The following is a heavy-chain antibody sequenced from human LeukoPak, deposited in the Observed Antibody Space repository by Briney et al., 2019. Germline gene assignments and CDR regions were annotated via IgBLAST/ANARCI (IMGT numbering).Heavy chain of an antibody. Sequence: ASVKVSCKASRYTFIRYGISWVRQAPGQGLEWMGWISAYNGNTNYAQKFQGRVAMTTDTSTSTAYMELRSLRSDDTAVYYCARYNSGWNDYWGQGTLVTVSS. CDR1: RYTFIRYG. CDR3: ARYNSGWNDY. V-gene: IGHV1-18*01. J-gene: IGHJ4*02. CDR2: ISAYNGNT. D-gene: IGHD6-19*01.